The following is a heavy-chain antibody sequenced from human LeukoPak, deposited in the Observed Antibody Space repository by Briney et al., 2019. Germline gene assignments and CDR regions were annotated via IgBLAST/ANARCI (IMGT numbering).Heavy chain of an antibody. Sequence: GGSLRLSCAASGFTFSSYAMSWVRQAPGKGLEWVSLISWDGGSTYYADSVKGRFTISRDNSKNSLYLQMNSLRAEDTALYYCAKEKRRDGYIFEPDWGLDWGQGTLVTVSS. V-gene: IGHV3-43D*03. J-gene: IGHJ4*02. CDR2: ISWDGGST. CDR3: AKEKRRDGYIFEPDWGLD. CDR1: GFTFSSYA. D-gene: IGHD5-24*01.